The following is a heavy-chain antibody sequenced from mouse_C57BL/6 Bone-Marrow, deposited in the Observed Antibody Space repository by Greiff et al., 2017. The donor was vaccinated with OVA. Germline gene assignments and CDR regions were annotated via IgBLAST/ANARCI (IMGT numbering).Heavy chain of an antibody. CDR3: ARSNDGYYAMDY. CDR2: IYPGSGST. D-gene: IGHD2-3*01. Sequence: QVQLQQPGAELVKPGASVKMSCKASGYTFTSYWITWVKQRPGQGLEWIGDIYPGSGSTNYNEKFKSKATLTVDTSSSTAYMQRSSLTSEDSAVYYCARSNDGYYAMDYWGQGTSVTVSS. CDR1: GYTFTSYW. V-gene: IGHV1-55*01. J-gene: IGHJ4*01.